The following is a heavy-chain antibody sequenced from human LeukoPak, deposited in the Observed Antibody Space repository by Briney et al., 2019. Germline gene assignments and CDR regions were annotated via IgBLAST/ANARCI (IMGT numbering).Heavy chain of an antibody. Sequence: PSETLSLTCTVSGGSINNYYWSWIRQPAGKGLEWIGRIYTRGSTNYNPSLKSRVTISVDTSKNQFSLKLSSVTAADTAVYYCARYRGVVPAAKGSTRGWFDPWGQGTLVTVSS. CDR3: ARYRGVVPAAKGSTRGWFDP. CDR1: GGSINNYY. D-gene: IGHD2-2*01. J-gene: IGHJ5*02. CDR2: IYTRGST. V-gene: IGHV4-4*07.